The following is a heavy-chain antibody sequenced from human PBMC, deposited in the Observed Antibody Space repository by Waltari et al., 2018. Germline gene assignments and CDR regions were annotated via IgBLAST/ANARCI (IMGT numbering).Heavy chain of an antibody. CDR3: ARDRYCSGGSCYGAGGAFDI. CDR2: MYFSGTK. Sequence: VQLQESGPGLVKPSETLSLRCNVSGDSIRSHFWSWIRQAPGKGLEWIGHMYFSGTKDYNPSLKSRVAISIDTSKNQFSLKLSSVTAADTAVYYCARDRYCSGGSCYGAGGAFDIWGQGTMVTVSS. V-gene: IGHV4-59*11. J-gene: IGHJ3*02. D-gene: IGHD2-15*01. CDR1: GDSIRSHF.